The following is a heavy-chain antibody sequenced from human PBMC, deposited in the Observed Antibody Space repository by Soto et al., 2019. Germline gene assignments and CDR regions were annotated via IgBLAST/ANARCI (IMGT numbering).Heavy chain of an antibody. CDR1: GFTFSNYT. Sequence: EVQLVESGGGLVKPGGSLILSCAASGFTFSNYTMNWVRQAPGKGLEWVSSISRSSRNIYYADSVKGRFTISRDNAKNALYLHMNSLRAGDTAVYYCARDLKVAGTNSFYYYGMDVWGQGTTVTVSS. CDR2: ISRSSRNI. CDR3: ARDLKVAGTNSFYYYGMDV. V-gene: IGHV3-21*01. J-gene: IGHJ6*02. D-gene: IGHD6-19*01.